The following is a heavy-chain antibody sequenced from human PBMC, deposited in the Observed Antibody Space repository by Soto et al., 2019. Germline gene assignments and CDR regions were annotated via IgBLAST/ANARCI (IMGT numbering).Heavy chain of an antibody. Sequence: QVQLVQSGAEVKKPGSSVKVSCKASGGTFSSYAISWVRQAPGQGLEWMGGIIPIFGTANYAQKFQGRVTITADESTSTAYMELSSLRSEDTAVYYCARVRVADYYDSSGSRIEVPGYFDYWGQGTLVTVSS. CDR3: ARVRVADYYDSSGSRIEVPGYFDY. CDR2: IIPIFGTA. J-gene: IGHJ4*02. D-gene: IGHD3-22*01. CDR1: GGTFSSYA. V-gene: IGHV1-69*01.